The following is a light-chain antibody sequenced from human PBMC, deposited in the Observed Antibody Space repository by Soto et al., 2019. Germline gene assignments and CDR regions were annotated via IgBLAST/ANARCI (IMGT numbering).Light chain of an antibody. J-gene: IGKJ2*01. V-gene: IGKV3-20*01. CDR3: QQYGDLPLT. Sequence: EIVLTQSPGTLSLSPGERATLSCRASQSVSSSYLAWYQQKPGQAPRLLIYGASSRATGVADRFSGDGSGKDFTLTISRLDPEDFAVYFCQQYGDLPLTFGRGTRLEMK. CDR1: QSVSSSY. CDR2: GAS.